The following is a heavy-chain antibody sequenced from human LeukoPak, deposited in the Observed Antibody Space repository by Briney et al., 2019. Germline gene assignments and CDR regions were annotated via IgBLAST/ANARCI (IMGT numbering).Heavy chain of an antibody. CDR3: ASESYDYYDSSGPRHLDY. CDR1: GGTFSSYA. J-gene: IGHJ4*02. Sequence: ASVKVSCKASGGTFSSYAISWVRQAPGQGLEWMGGIIPIFGTANYAQKFQGRVTITTDESTSTAYMELSSLRSEDTAVYYCASESYDYYDSSGPRHLDYWGQGTLVTVSS. V-gene: IGHV1-69*05. CDR2: IIPIFGTA. D-gene: IGHD3-22*01.